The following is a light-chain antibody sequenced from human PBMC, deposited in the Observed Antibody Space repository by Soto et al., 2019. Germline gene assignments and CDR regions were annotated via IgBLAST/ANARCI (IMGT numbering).Light chain of an antibody. J-gene: IGKJ1*01. V-gene: IGKV1-5*01. CDR3: QHYNSYSWT. Sequence: DIQMTQSPSTLSASVGDRVTITCRASQSITIWLAWYQQKPGKAPKLLIFYASSLESGVPSRFSGSGSGTEFTLTISSLQPDDFATYYCQHYNSYSWTFGQGTKVEIK. CDR2: YAS. CDR1: QSITIW.